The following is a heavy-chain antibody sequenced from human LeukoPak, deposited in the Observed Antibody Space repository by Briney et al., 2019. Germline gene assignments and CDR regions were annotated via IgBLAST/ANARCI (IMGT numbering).Heavy chain of an antibody. Sequence: ASVKVSCKTSGYTFTSYYLHWVRQAPGQGLEWMGIINPSGGSTSYAQKFQGRVTMTRDTSTSTVYMELSSLRSEDTAVYYCARVVGATTFDYWGQGTLVTVSS. CDR3: ARVVGATTFDY. J-gene: IGHJ4*02. D-gene: IGHD1-26*01. V-gene: IGHV1-46*01. CDR2: INPSGGST. CDR1: GYTFTSYY.